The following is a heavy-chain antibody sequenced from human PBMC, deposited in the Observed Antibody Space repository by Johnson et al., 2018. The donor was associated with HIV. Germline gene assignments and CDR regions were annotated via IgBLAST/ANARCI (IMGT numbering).Heavy chain of an antibody. Sequence: QVQLVESGGGVVQPGGSLRLSCAASGFTFSDYCMSWIRQAPGKGLEWVSYISTSGDTTYYADSVKGRFTISRDTAENSLYLQMHSLRAEDTAVYYCARDRGYWDAFDIWGQGTMVIVSS. CDR1: GFTFSDYC. CDR2: ISTSGDTT. V-gene: IGHV3-11*04. D-gene: IGHD3-22*01. CDR3: ARDRGYWDAFDI. J-gene: IGHJ3*02.